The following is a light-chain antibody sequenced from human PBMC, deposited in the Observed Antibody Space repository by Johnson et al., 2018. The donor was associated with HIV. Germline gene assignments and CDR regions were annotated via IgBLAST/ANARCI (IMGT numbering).Light chain of an antibody. V-gene: IGLV1-51*01. CDR1: NSNIGSNY. CDR2: DNN. J-gene: IGLJ1*01. CDR3: GTWDSSLSAYV. Sequence: QSVLTQPPSVSAAPGQKVTISCSGSNSNIGSNYVSWYQQIPGTAPKLLIYDNNKRPSGIPDRFSGSKSGTSATLGITGLQTGDEADYYCGTWDSSLSAYVFGTGTKVTVL.